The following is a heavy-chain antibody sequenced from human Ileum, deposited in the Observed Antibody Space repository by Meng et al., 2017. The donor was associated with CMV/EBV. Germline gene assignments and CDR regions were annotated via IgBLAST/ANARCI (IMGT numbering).Heavy chain of an antibody. CDR2: IYYDGIT. CDR3: ARSCVLGYCSTTSGGAFDP. D-gene: IGHD2-15*01. V-gene: IGHV4-59*01. CDR1: GGSISTYY. J-gene: IGHJ5*02. Sequence: SETLSPTCTVSGGSISTYYWSWIRQPPGKGLEWIGHIYYDGITNYNPSLKSRLTISVDTSQNQFSLILNSLTAADTAVYYCARSCVLGYCSTTSGGAFDPWGQGTLVTVSS.